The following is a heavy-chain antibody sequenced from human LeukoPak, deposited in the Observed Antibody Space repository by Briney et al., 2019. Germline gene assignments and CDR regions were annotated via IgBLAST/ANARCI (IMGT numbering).Heavy chain of an antibody. CDR2: ISYDGSNK. D-gene: IGHD4-17*01. CDR1: GFTFSSYG. J-gene: IGHJ4*02. Sequence: GRSLRLSCAASGFTFSSYGMHWVRQAPGKGLEWVAVISYDGSNKYYADSVKGRFTISRDNSKNTLYLQMNSLRAEDTAVYYCAKDDYGDYLDYWGQGTLVTVSS. V-gene: IGHV3-30*18. CDR3: AKDDYGDYLDY.